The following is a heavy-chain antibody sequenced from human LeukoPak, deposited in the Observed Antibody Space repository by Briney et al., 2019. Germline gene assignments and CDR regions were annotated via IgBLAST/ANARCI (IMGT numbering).Heavy chain of an antibody. CDR1: GFTFSSYA. V-gene: IGHV3-23*01. D-gene: IGHD5-12*01. Sequence: GGSLRLSCAASGFTFSSYAMSWVRQAPGKGLEWVSTSGSGGSTYYADSVKGRFTISRDNSKNTLYLQMNRLRAEDTAVYYCAKTSSGYGNFDSWGQGTLVTVSS. CDR2: SGSGGST. CDR3: AKTSSGYGNFDS. J-gene: IGHJ4*02.